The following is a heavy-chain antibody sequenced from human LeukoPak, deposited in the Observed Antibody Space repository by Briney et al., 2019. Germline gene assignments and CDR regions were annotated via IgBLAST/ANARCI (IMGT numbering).Heavy chain of an antibody. CDR2: INPSGGST. J-gene: IGHJ6*03. CDR3: ARWDYYYYYMDV. CDR1: GYTFTSYY. Sequence: ASVKVSCKASGYTFTSYYMHWVRQAPGQGLEWMGIINPSGGSTSYARKFQGRVTMTRDMSTSTVYMELSSLRSGDTAVYYCARWDYYYYYMDVWGKGTTVTVSS. V-gene: IGHV1-46*01.